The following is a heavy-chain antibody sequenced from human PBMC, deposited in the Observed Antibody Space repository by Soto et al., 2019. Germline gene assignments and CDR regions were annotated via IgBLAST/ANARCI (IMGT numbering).Heavy chain of an antibody. V-gene: IGHV4-59*01. CDR3: ARGRGWYWFDP. CDR1: GGSISSYY. D-gene: IGHD6-19*01. J-gene: IGHJ5*02. Sequence: QVQLQESGPGLVKPSETLSLTCTVSGGSISSYYWSWIRQPPGKGLEWIGYIYYSGSTNYNPSLKSRVTISVDTSKNQFSLKLSSVTAADTAVYYCARGRGWYWFDPWGQGTLVTVSS. CDR2: IYYSGST.